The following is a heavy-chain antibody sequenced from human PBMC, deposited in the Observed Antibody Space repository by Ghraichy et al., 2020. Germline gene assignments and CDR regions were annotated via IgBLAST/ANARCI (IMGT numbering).Heavy chain of an antibody. CDR2: IYYSGST. CDR1: GGSISPYY. CDR3: ARGRNSSSWSPLDY. J-gene: IGHJ4*02. Sequence: SETLSLTCTVSGGSISPYYWSWIRQPPGKGLEWIGYIYYSGSTNHNPSLKSRVTISVDTSKSQFSLRLTSVTAADTAVYYCARGRNSSSWSPLDYWGQGTLVTVSS. V-gene: IGHV4-59*13. D-gene: IGHD6-13*01.